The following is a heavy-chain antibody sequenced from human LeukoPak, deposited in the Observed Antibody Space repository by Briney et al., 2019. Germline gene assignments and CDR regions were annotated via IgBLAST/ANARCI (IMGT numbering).Heavy chain of an antibody. Sequence: SVKVSCKASGGTFSSYGFSWVRQAPGQGLEWMGGIIPIFGTANYAQKFQGRVTITADESTSTAYMELSSLRSEDTAVYYCARGIGWPDAFDIWGQGTMVTVSS. CDR3: ARGIGWPDAFDI. J-gene: IGHJ3*02. CDR2: IIPIFGTA. D-gene: IGHD5-24*01. CDR1: GGTFSSYG. V-gene: IGHV1-69*13.